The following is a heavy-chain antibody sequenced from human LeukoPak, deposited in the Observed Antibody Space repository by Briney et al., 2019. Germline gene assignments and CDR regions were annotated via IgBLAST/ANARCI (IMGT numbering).Heavy chain of an antibody. CDR2: IYYSGST. D-gene: IGHD6-6*01. J-gene: IGHJ5*02. CDR1: GGSISSYY. CDR3: ARVRDGGAARRDLFDP. V-gene: IGHV4-59*12. Sequence: SETLSLTCTVSGGSISSYYWSWIRQPPGKGLEWIGYIYYSGSTNYNPSLKSRVTISVDTSKNQFSLKLSSVTAADTAVYYCARVRDGGAARRDLFDPWGQGTLVTVSS.